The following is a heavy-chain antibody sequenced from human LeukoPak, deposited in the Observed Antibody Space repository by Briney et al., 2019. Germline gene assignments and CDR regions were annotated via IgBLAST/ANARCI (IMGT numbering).Heavy chain of an antibody. CDR1: GGSFSGYC. V-gene: IGHV4-34*01. CDR2: INHSGST. J-gene: IGHJ3*02. D-gene: IGHD3-22*01. Sequence: SETLSLTCAVYGGSFSGYCWSWIRQPPGKGLEWIGEINHSGSTNYNPSLKSRVTISVDTSKNQFSLKLSSVTAADTAVYYCARGPPLYDSSGYTSGGTYAFDIWGQGTMVTVSS. CDR3: ARGPPLYDSSGYTSGGTYAFDI.